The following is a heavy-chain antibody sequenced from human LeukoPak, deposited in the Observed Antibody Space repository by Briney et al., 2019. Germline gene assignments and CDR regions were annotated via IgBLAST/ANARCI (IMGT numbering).Heavy chain of an antibody. CDR2: ISWNSGSI. CDR3: ARKVKDAFDI. V-gene: IGHV3-9*01. Sequence: TGGSLRLSCAASGFTFDDYAMHWVRQAPGKGLEWVSGISWNSGSIGYADSVKGRFTISRDNAKNSLYLQMNSLRAEDTALYYCARKVKDAFDIWGQGVLVTVSS. J-gene: IGHJ4*02. D-gene: IGHD3-16*01. CDR1: GFTFDDYA.